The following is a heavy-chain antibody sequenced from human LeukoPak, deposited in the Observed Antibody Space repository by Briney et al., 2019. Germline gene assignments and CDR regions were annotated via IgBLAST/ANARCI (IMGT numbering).Heavy chain of an antibody. J-gene: IGHJ5*02. CDR1: GGSISSYY. V-gene: IGHV4-59*08. Sequence: SETLSLTCTVSGGSISSYYWSWIRQPPGEGLEWIGYIYYSGSTNYHPSLKSRVTISVDTSKNQFSLKLSSVTAADTAVYYCARQWELRGWFDPWGQGTLVTVSS. CDR3: ARQWELRGWFDP. D-gene: IGHD1-26*01. CDR2: IYYSGST.